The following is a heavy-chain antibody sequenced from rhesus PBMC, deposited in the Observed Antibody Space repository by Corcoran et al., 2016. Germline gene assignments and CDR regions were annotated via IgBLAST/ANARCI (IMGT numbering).Heavy chain of an antibody. Sequence: QVQLQESGPGLVRPSETLSLTCAVSGGCIRDNYYWTWIRQPPGKGLEWSGNIYGRSGSTHDNPAPKSRVTISKDTAKNQYALKLSAVTAADTAGYCCAREGTVSYVDHWGQGVLVTVSS. J-gene: IGHJ4*01. CDR3: AREGTVSYVDH. CDR2: IYGRSGST. V-gene: IGHV4S7*01. D-gene: IGHD5-24*01. CDR1: GGCIRDNYY.